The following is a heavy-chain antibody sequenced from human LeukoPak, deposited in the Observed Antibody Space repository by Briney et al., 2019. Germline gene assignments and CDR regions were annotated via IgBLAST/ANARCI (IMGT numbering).Heavy chain of an antibody. Sequence: SEALSLTCTVSGGSISSYYWSWIRQPPGKGLEWVGYIYYSGSTNYNPSLKSRVTISVDTSKNQFSLKLRSVTAADTAVYYCARVTGYMIEDYFDYWGQGTLVTVSS. D-gene: IGHD3-22*01. V-gene: IGHV4-59*01. CDR2: IYYSGST. J-gene: IGHJ4*02. CDR1: GGSISSYY. CDR3: ARVTGYMIEDYFDY.